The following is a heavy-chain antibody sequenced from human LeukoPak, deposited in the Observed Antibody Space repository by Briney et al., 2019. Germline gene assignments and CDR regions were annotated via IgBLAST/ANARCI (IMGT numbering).Heavy chain of an antibody. Sequence: ASVKVSCKASGYTFTGYYMHWVRQAPGQGLEWMGWINPNSGGTNYAQKFQGRVTMTRDTSISTAYMELSRLRSDDTAVYYCARVGPYFSSSYYYDSSGYYDYWGQGTLVTVSP. V-gene: IGHV1-2*02. D-gene: IGHD3-22*01. CDR1: GYTFTGYY. J-gene: IGHJ4*02. CDR2: INPNSGGT. CDR3: ARVGPYFSSSYYYDSSGYYDY.